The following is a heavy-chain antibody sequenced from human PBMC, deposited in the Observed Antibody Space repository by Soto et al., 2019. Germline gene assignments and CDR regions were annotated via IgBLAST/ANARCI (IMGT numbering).Heavy chain of an antibody. Sequence: HPGGSLRLSCAASGFTFSSYAMSWVRQAPGKGLEWVSAISGSGGSTYYADSVKGRFTISRDNSKNTLYLQMNSLRAEDTAVYYSAKASRGSYYYDSSGYFPFDYWGQGTLVTVSS. V-gene: IGHV3-23*01. J-gene: IGHJ4*02. CDR2: ISGSGGST. CDR3: AKASRGSYYYDSSGYFPFDY. D-gene: IGHD3-22*01. CDR1: GFTFSSYA.